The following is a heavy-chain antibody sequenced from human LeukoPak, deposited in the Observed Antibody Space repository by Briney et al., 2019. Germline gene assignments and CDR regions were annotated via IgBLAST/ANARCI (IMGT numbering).Heavy chain of an antibody. V-gene: IGHV3-30-3*01. CDR1: GFTFSRYA. CDR3: AKVGYYDFWSGYRMTFDI. CDR2: ISDDGTFT. Sequence: QPGRSLRLSCAASGFTFSRYAMHWVRQAPGKGLEWVAVISDDGTFTLYGDSVRGRFTISRDNSKNTLYLQMNSLRAEDTAVYYCAKVGYYDFWSGYRMTFDIWGKGTMVTVSS. D-gene: IGHD3-3*01. J-gene: IGHJ3*02.